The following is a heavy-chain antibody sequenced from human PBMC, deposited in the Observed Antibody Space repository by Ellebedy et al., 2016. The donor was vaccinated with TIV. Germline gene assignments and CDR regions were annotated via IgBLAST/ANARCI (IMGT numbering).Heavy chain of an antibody. Sequence: GESLKISCEASGFPFSSHGMNWVRQAPGKGLEWVAVISYEGSDKYYVDSVKGRFTISRDNSKNTVYLQMNSLRAEDTAVYYCARGRTTGIWGQGTLVTVSS. CDR1: GFPFSSHG. J-gene: IGHJ4*02. CDR2: ISYEGSDK. D-gene: IGHD1-14*01. CDR3: ARGRTTGI. V-gene: IGHV3-30*03.